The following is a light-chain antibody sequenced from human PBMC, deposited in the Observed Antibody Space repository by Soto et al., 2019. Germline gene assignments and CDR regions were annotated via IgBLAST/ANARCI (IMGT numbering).Light chain of an antibody. CDR1: SSNIGAGYD. J-gene: IGLJ2*01. CDR3: QSYDSSLGL. V-gene: IGLV1-40*01. CDR2: GNN. Sequence: QPVLTQPPSVSGAPGQRVTISCTGSSSNIGAGYDVHWYQQLPGTAPKLLIYGNNNRPSGVPDRFSGSKSGTSASLAITGLQAEDEADYYCQSYDSSLGLFGGGTQLTVL.